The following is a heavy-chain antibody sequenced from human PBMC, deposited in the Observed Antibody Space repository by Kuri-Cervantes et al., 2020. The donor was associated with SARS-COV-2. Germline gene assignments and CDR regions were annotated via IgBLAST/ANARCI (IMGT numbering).Heavy chain of an antibody. Sequence: SVKVSCKASGGTFSSYAISWVRQAPGQGLECMGGIIPIFGTANYAQKFQGRVTITTDESTSTAYMELSSLRSEDTAVYYCARERASGWAGDFDYWGQGTLVTVSS. J-gene: IGHJ4*02. V-gene: IGHV1-69*05. D-gene: IGHD1-26*01. CDR3: ARERASGWAGDFDY. CDR2: IIPIFGTA. CDR1: GGTFSSYA.